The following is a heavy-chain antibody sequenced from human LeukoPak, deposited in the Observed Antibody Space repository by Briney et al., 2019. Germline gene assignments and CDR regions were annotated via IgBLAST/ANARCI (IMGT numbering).Heavy chain of an antibody. D-gene: IGHD3-10*01. Sequence: ASVKVSCKASGYTFTGYYMHWVRQAPGQSLEWMGWINAGNGNTKYSQKFQGRVTITRDTSASTAYMELSSLRSEDTAVYYCARSLTMVRGVIIGSVRYWGQGTLVTVSS. CDR3: ARSLTMVRGVIIGSVRY. J-gene: IGHJ4*02. CDR1: GYTFTGYY. CDR2: INAGNGNT. V-gene: IGHV1-3*01.